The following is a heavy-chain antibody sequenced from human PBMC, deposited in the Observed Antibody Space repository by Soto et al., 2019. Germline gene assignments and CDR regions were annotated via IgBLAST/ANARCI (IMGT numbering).Heavy chain of an antibody. CDR2: IRQDGGEK. V-gene: IGHV3-7*01. Sequence: ELQLVESGGGLVQPGESLRLSCAASGFSLRDYWMNWVRQAPGKGLEWVANIRQDGGEKNYVDSVKGRFTISRDNAKNSLFLQMNSLRVEDTAVYYGLITTTACGVWCQGTMVIVSS. CDR3: LITTTACGV. CDR1: GFSLRDYW. D-gene: IGHD3-22*01. J-gene: IGHJ3*01.